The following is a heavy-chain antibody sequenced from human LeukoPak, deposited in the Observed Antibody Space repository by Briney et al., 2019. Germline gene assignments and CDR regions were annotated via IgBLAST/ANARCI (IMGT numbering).Heavy chain of an antibody. V-gene: IGHV4-39*01. CDR3: ARRGLHYYQCSGSSQDPYFDF. D-gene: IGHD3-22*01. Sequence: PSETLSLTCIVSGASITTTTYFWPSLRQAPGMRLEWIGNIDNSGRPSYNPSLESRVTISDDTSKNQFSLKLSSMTAADTAIYYCARRGLHYYQCSGSSQDPYFDFWGQGTLVPVSS. CDR1: GASITTTTYF. J-gene: IGHJ4*02. CDR2: IDNSGRP.